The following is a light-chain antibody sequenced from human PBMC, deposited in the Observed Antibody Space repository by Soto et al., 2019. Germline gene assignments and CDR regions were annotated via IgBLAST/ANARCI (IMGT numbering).Light chain of an antibody. J-gene: IGLJ3*02. CDR1: SSDIGGYNS. CDR3: SSSAGIYHYLV. V-gene: IGLV2-8*01. CDR2: EVN. Sequence: QSALNQPPSASGSPGQSVTISCTGTSSDIGGYNSVSWYQQHPGKAPRLMIYEVNKRPSGVPDRFSGSKSGYTASLTVSGLQTEDEAFYYCSSSAGIYHYLVFGGGTKLTVL.